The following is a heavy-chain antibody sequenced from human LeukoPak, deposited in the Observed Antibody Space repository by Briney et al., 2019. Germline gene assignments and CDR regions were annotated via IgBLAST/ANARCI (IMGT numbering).Heavy chain of an antibody. CDR3: AREERGVVRGVIIRYFDY. Sequence: GGSLRRSCAASGFTVSSNYMSWVRHAPGKGLEWVSVIYSGGSTYYADSVKGRFTISRDNSKNTLYLQMNSLRAEDTAVYYCAREERGVVRGVIIRYFDYWGQGTLVTVSS. CDR2: IYSGGST. J-gene: IGHJ4*02. V-gene: IGHV3-53*01. D-gene: IGHD3-10*01. CDR1: GFTVSSNY.